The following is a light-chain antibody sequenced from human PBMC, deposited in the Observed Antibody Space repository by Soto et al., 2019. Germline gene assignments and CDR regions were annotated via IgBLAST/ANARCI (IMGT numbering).Light chain of an antibody. V-gene: IGKV4-1*01. J-gene: IGKJ5*01. CDR3: QQYYSTPIT. Sequence: DIVMTQSPDSLAVSLGERATINCKSSQSVLYSSNNKNYLAWYQQKLGQPPKLLFYWASTRESGVPDRFSGSGSGTDFTLTISSLQAEDVAVYYCQQYYSTPITFGQRTRLEIK. CDR1: QSVLYSSNNKNY. CDR2: WAS.